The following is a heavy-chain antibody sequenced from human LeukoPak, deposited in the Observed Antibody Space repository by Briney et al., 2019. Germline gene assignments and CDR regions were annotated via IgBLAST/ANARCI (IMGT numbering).Heavy chain of an antibody. CDR2: INGDGSST. V-gene: IGHV3-74*01. CDR3: AKGGYYSTNWFDP. CDR1: GFTFGSNW. J-gene: IGHJ5*02. Sequence: GGSLRLSCAASGFTFGSNWMHWVRQAPGKGLVWVSRINGDGSSTSYADSVKGRFTISRDNAKNTLYLQMNSLRAEDTAVYYCAKGGYYSTNWFDPWGQGTLVTVSS. D-gene: IGHD3-22*01.